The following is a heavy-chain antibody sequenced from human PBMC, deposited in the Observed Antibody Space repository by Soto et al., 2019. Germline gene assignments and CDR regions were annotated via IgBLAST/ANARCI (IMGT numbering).Heavy chain of an antibody. V-gene: IGHV4-30-2*01. D-gene: IGHD3-10*01. Sequence: QLQLQESGSGLVKPSQTLSLTCAVSGGSISSGGYSWSWIRQPPGKGLEWIGYIYHSGSTYYNPSXXXXXXXXXXXSKXXXXXXXXXXXXAXTAVXYCXXXXXXGAVAVDYWGQGTLVTVSS. CDR2: IYHSGST. J-gene: IGHJ4*02. CDR3: XXXXXXGAVAVDY. CDR1: GGSISSGGYS.